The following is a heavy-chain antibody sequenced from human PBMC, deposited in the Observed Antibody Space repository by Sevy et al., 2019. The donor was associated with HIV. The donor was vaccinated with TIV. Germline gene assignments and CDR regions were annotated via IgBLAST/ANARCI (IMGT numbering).Heavy chain of an antibody. Sequence: SETLSLTCTVSGGSISSYYWSWIRQPPGKGLEWIGYIYYSGSTNYNPSLKSRVTISVDTSKNRFSLKLSSVTAADTAVYYCARDTFMVRGGDYYYGMDVWGQGTTVTVSS. V-gene: IGHV4-59*13. J-gene: IGHJ6*02. CDR2: IYYSGST. CDR1: GGSISSYY. CDR3: ARDTFMVRGGDYYYGMDV. D-gene: IGHD3-10*01.